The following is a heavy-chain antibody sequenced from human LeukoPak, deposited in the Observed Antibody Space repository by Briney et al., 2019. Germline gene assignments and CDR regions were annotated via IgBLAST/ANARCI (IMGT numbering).Heavy chain of an antibody. D-gene: IGHD2-15*01. J-gene: IGHJ3*02. CDR1: GGSISSSGYY. Sequence: SETLSLTCTVSGGSISSSGYYWGWIHQPPGKGLECIGSIHYSGSTSYNPSLKSRVTISVDTSKKQFSLKLSSVTAADTAVYFCARGYCSGGTCYSDRGAFDIWGQGTIVTVSS. V-gene: IGHV4-39*07. CDR3: ARGYCSGGTCYSDRGAFDI. CDR2: IHYSGST.